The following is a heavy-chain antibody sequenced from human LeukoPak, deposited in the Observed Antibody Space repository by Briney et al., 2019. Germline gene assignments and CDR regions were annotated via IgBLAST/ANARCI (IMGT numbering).Heavy chain of an antibody. V-gene: IGHV4-31*03. J-gene: IGHJ5*02. D-gene: IGHD2-2*01. CDR2: IYNSGST. Sequence: SETLSLTCTVSGGSISSGGYYWSWIRQHPGKGLEWIGYIYNSGSTYYNPSLKSRVTISVDTSKNQFSLKLSSVTAADTAVYYCARERVPAAIGGSWFDPWGQGTLVTVSS. CDR3: ARERVPAAIGGSWFDP. CDR1: GGSISSGGYY.